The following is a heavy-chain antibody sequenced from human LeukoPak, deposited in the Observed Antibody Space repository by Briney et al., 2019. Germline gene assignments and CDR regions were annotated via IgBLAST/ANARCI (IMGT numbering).Heavy chain of an antibody. V-gene: IGHV4-34*01. D-gene: IGHD2-15*01. CDR1: GGSFSGYY. CDR3: AVVAATPSEDY. CDR2: LNLSGST. J-gene: IGHJ4*02. Sequence: SETLSLTCAVYGGSFSGYYWSWIRQPPGKGLEWIGELNLSGSTNYNPSIKSRVTISVDTSKNQSSRKLSSVTAADTAVYYCAVVAATPSEDYWGQGTLVTVSS.